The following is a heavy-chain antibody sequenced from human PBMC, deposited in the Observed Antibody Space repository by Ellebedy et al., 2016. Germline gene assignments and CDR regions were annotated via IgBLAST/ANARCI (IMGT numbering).Heavy chain of an antibody. Sequence: GESLKISCAASGFTFSSYWMSWVRQAPGKGLEWVANIKQDGSEKYYVDSGKGRFTISRDNAKNSLYQQMNSLRAEDTAVYYCARGKRGLPRYNSSWSTLFDYWGQGTLVTVSS. CDR3: ARGKRGLPRYNSSWSTLFDY. J-gene: IGHJ4*02. CDR1: GFTFSSYW. CDR2: IKQDGSEK. V-gene: IGHV3-7*04. D-gene: IGHD6-13*01.